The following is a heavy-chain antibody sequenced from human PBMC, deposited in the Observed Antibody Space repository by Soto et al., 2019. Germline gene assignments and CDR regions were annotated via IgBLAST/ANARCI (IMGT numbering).Heavy chain of an antibody. CDR2: ISTYNGNT. CDR3: ARDEYNNGRNWLNP. Sequence: QVELVQSGPEVKKSGASVKVSCKASGYSFSNSGFSWMRQAPGQGLEWMGWISTYNGNTNYAQKFQGRLSMTRDTSTTTAFMELTTLRSDDTAVYYCARDEYNNGRNWLNPWGQGTLVTVTS. V-gene: IGHV1-18*01. CDR1: GYSFSNSG. J-gene: IGHJ5*02. D-gene: IGHD2-8*01.